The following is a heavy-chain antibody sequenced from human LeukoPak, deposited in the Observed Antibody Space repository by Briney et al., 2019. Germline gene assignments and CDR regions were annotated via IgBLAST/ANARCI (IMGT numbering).Heavy chain of an antibody. Sequence: PSETLSLTCAVYGGSFSGYYWSWIRQPPGKGLEWIGDINHSGSTYYNPPLKSRVTISVDTSKNQFSLKLSSVTAADTAVYYCAVTGDHHYYYGMDVWGQGTTVTVSS. CDR3: AVTGDHHYYYGMDV. CDR1: GGSFSGYY. J-gene: IGHJ6*02. D-gene: IGHD7-27*01. V-gene: IGHV4-34*01. CDR2: INHSGST.